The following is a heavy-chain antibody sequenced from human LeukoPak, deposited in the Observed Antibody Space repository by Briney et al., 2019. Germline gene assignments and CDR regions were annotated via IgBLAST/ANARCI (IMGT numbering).Heavy chain of an antibody. CDR3: AKGLVGYCSGGSCYIDY. D-gene: IGHD2-15*01. Sequence: PGRSLRLSCAASGFTFSSYGMHWVRQAPGKGLEWVAVISYDGSNKYYADSVKGRFTISRDNSKNTLYLQMNSLRAEDTAIYYCAKGLVGYCSGGSCYIDYWGQGTQVTVSS. V-gene: IGHV3-30*18. CDR2: ISYDGSNK. CDR1: GFTFSSYG. J-gene: IGHJ4*02.